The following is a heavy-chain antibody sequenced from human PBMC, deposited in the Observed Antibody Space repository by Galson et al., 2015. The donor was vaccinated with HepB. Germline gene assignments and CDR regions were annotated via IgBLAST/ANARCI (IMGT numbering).Heavy chain of an antibody. CDR1: GGSISSSSYY. CDR2: IYYSGST. V-gene: IGHV4-39*07. CDR3: ARGGTSDSSGPIYDY. J-gene: IGHJ4*02. D-gene: IGHD3-22*01. Sequence: SETLSLTCTVSGGSISSSSYYWGWIRQPPGKGLEWIGSIYYSGSTYYNPSLKCRVTISVDTSKNQFSLKLSSVTAADTAVYYCARGGTSDSSGPIYDYWGQGTLVTVSS.